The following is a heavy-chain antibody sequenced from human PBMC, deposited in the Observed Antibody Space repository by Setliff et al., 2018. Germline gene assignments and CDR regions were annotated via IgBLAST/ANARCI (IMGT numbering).Heavy chain of an antibody. V-gene: IGHV3-7*01. D-gene: IGHD3-9*01. CDR2: IKQDGSEK. J-gene: IGHJ4*02. Sequence: PGGSLRLSCAASGFTFTDYWMTWVRQAPGKGLEWVANIKQDGSEKSYVDSVKGRFTISRDNAKNSLYLQMNSLRAEDTAVYYCACPDILTGLYDYWGQGTLVTRLL. CDR1: GFTFTDYW. CDR3: ACPDILTGLYDY.